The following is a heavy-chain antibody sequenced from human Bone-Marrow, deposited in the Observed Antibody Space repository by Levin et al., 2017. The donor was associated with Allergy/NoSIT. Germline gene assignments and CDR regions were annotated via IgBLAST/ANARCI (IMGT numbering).Heavy chain of an antibody. CDR3: VRGAKSGFDF. D-gene: IGHD1-26*01. Sequence: SETLSLTCAISGDSVSTSGVAWNWIRQSPSRGLEWLGRTYYRSKWSNDYAVSVKSRITINAETSKTQFSLQLNSVTPEDTAVYYCVRGAKSGFDFWGQGTLVTVSS. V-gene: IGHV6-1*01. CDR1: GDSVSTSGVA. J-gene: IGHJ4*02. CDR2: TYYRSKWSN.